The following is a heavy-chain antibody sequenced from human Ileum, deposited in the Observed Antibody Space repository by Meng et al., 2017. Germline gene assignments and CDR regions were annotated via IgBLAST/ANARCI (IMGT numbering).Heavy chain of an antibody. CDR3: ARHDVVPVIRHGFDP. J-gene: IGHJ5*02. CDR1: CGSSSNYY. CDR2: IHNSATT. Sequence: QVQLQESGPGLVKPSETLPLTRTVSCGSSSNYYWSWIRKPPGKGLEWIGYIHNSATTKYSPSLKSRVTISEDTSKNQFSLKLSSVTAADTAVYYCARHDVVPVIRHGFDPWGQGTLVTVSS. V-gene: IGHV4-59*08. D-gene: IGHD3-10*01.